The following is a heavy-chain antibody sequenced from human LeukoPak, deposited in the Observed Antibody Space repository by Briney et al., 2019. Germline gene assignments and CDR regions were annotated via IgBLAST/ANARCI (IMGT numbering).Heavy chain of an antibody. V-gene: IGHV1-46*01. CDR1: GYTFTSYY. CDR3: ARKKIYDSSGYYFSRDAFDI. Sequence: ASVKVSCKASGYTFTSYYMHWVRQAPGQGLEWMGIINPSGGSTSYAQKFQGRVTMTRDTSTSTVYMELSSLRSEDTAVYYCARKKIYDSSGYYFSRDAFDIWGQGTMVTVSS. J-gene: IGHJ3*02. CDR2: INPSGGST. D-gene: IGHD3-22*01.